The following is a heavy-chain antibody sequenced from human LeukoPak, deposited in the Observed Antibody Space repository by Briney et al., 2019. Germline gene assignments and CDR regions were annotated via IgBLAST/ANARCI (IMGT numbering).Heavy chain of an antibody. J-gene: IGHJ4*02. CDR2: ISYDGSNK. V-gene: IGHV3-30-3*01. Sequence: VAVISYDGSNKYYADSVKGRFTISRDNSKDTLYLQMNSLRAEDTAVYYCARTVDTAMYYWGQGTLVTVSS. D-gene: IGHD5-18*01. CDR3: ARTVDTAMYY.